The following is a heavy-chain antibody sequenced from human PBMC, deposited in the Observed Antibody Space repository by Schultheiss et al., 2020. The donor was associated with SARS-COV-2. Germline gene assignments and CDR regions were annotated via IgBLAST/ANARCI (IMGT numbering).Heavy chain of an antibody. Sequence: GGSLRLSCAASGFTFSSYAMSWVRQAPGKGLEWVANIKQDGSEKYYVDSVKGRFTISRDNAKNSLYLQMNSLRAEDTAVYYCAKDVLRFLGEGGYHYMDVWGKGTTVTVSS. D-gene: IGHD3-3*01. CDR3: AKDVLRFLGEGGYHYMDV. J-gene: IGHJ6*03. CDR1: GFTFSSYA. CDR2: IKQDGSEK. V-gene: IGHV3-7*03.